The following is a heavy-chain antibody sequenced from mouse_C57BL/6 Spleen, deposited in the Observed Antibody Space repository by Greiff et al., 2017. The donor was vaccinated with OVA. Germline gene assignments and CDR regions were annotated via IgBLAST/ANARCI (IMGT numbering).Heavy chain of an antibody. CDR2: IYPGDGDT. V-gene: IGHV1-82*01. CDR1: GYAFSSSW. D-gene: IGHD4-1*01. Sequence: QVQLQQSGPELVKPGASVKISCKASGYAFSSSWMNWVKQRPGKGLEWIGRIYPGDGDTNYNGKFKGKATLTADTSSSTAYMQLSSLTSEDSAVYFCARTGTNFDYWGQGTTLTVAT. CDR3: ARTGTNFDY. J-gene: IGHJ2*01.